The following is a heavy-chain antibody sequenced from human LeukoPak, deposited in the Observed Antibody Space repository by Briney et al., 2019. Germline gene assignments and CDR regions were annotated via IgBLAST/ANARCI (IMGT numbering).Heavy chain of an antibody. V-gene: IGHV1-46*01. CDR2: INPSGGST. Sequence: ASVKVSCKASGYTFTSYYIHWVRQAPGQGLQWMGIINPSGGSTTYAQKFQGRVTMTRDTSTSTVYMELSSLRSEDTAVYYCARPLHDSSVQSSAFDIWGQGTMVTVSS. D-gene: IGHD3-22*01. CDR3: ARPLHDSSVQSSAFDI. CDR1: GYTFTSYY. J-gene: IGHJ3*02.